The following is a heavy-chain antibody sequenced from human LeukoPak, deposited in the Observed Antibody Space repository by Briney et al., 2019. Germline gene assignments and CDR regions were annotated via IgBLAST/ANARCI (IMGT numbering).Heavy chain of an antibody. J-gene: IGHJ6*03. CDR1: GFTFSSYG. CDR2: IRYDGSNK. D-gene: IGHD3-22*01. V-gene: IGHV3-30*02. Sequence: HPGGSLRLSCAASGFTFSSYGMHWVRQAPGKGLEWVAFIRYDGSNKYYADSVKGRFTISRDNSKNTPYLQMNSLRAEDTAVYYCAKDLAWESSASMDVWGKGTTVTVSS. CDR3: AKDLAWESSASMDV.